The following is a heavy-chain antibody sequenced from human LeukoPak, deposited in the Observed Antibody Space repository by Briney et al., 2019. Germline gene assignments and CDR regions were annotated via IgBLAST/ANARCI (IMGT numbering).Heavy chain of an antibody. J-gene: IGHJ6*03. CDR1: GGSIGSYY. V-gene: IGHV4-59*01. CDR3: ARGLRYYYYMDV. CDR2: IYYSGST. Sequence: SETLSLTCTVSGGSIGSYYWSWIRQPPGKGLEWIGYIYYSGSTNYNPSLKSRVTISVDTSKNQFSLKLSSVTAADTAVYYCARGLRYYYYMDVWGKGTTVTVSS.